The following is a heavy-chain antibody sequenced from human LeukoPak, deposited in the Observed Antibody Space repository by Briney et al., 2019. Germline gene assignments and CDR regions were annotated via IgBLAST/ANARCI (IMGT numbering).Heavy chain of an antibody. CDR2: IGSGGAT. Sequence: PGGSLRLSCAASGFTFSNHAMSWVRQAPGKGLEWVSSIGSGGATHYADSVKGRFTISRDNAKNSLYLEMNSLRAEDTAVYYCARDLYDSSGYYYPGAFDIWGQGTMVTVSS. CDR3: ARDLYDSSGYYYPGAFDI. V-gene: IGHV3-69-1*02. D-gene: IGHD3-22*01. J-gene: IGHJ3*02. CDR1: GFTFSNHA.